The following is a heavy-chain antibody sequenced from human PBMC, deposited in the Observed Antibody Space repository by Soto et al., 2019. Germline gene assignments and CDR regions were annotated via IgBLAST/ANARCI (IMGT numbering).Heavy chain of an antibody. CDR2: FSYVRGT. D-gene: IGHD3-16*01. V-gene: IGHV4-59*12. Sequence: SETLSLTCTVSGGSISDYYWSWIRQPPGKGLEWIGYFSYVRGTNNSPSLKSRATISGDTSKNQLSLNLTSVTAADTAVYYCARRYGGNFDYWGQGTLVTVSS. J-gene: IGHJ4*02. CDR3: ARRYGGNFDY. CDR1: GGSISDYY.